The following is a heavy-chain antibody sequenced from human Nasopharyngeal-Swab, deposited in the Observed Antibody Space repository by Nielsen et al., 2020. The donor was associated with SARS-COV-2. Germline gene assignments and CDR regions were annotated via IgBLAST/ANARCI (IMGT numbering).Heavy chain of an antibody. CDR3: AKGGGTTGTVGLDI. V-gene: IGHV3-30*18. CDR2: ISYDGSNK. J-gene: IGHJ3*02. Sequence: GESLKISCAASGFTFSSYGMHWVRQAPGKGLEWVAVISYDGSNKYYADSVKGRFTISRDNSKNTLYLQMTSLRAEDTAVYYCAKGGGTTGTVGLDIWGQGTMVTVSS. D-gene: IGHD1-1*01. CDR1: GFTFSSYG.